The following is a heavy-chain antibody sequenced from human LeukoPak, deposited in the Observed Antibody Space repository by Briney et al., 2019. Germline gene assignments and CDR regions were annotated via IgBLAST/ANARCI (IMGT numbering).Heavy chain of an antibody. CDR3: AKDRADCGDYFDAFDI. J-gene: IGHJ3*02. CDR1: GFTVSSNY. D-gene: IGHD4-17*01. Sequence: GGSLRLSCAASGFTVSSNYMSWVRQAPGKGLEWVSVIYSGGSTYYADSVKGRFTISRDNSKNTLYLQMNSLRAEDTAVYYCAKDRADCGDYFDAFDIWGQGTMVTVSS. CDR2: IYSGGST. V-gene: IGHV3-66*01.